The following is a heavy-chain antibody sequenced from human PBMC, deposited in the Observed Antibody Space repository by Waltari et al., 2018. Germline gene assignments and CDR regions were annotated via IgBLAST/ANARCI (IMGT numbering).Heavy chain of an antibody. Sequence: QVQLQESGPGLVKPSETLSLTCTVSGGSISSYYWSWIRQPAGKGLEWIGRIYTSGSTNSNPSLKSRVTMSVDTSKNQFSLKLSSVTAAATAVYYCARDATAMDPLTYYYYYYYMDVWGKGTTVTISS. D-gene: IGHD5-18*01. CDR3: ARDATAMDPLTYYYYYYYMDV. CDR2: IYTSGST. J-gene: IGHJ6*03. CDR1: GGSISSYY. V-gene: IGHV4-4*07.